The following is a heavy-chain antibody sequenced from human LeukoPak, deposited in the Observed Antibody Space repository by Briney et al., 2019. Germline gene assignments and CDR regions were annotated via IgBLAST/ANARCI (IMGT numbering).Heavy chain of an antibody. CDR3: ARDRIEADRYFDY. J-gene: IGHJ4*02. D-gene: IGHD6-13*01. V-gene: IGHV1-69*05. Sequence: SVKVSCKASGGTCSSYAFSWVRQAPGQGVEWMGGFIPIFGTANYAQKFQGRVTITTDESTSTAYMELSSLRSEDTAVYYCARDRIEADRYFDYWGQGTLSPSPQ. CDR1: GGTCSSYA. CDR2: FIPIFGTA.